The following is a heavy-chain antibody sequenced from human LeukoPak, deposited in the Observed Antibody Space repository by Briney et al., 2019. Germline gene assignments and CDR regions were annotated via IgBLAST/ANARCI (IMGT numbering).Heavy chain of an antibody. D-gene: IGHD3-10*01. V-gene: IGHV1-8*01. Sequence: GASVKVSCKASGYTFTSYDINWVRQATGQGLEWMGWMNPNSGNTGYAQKFQGRVTMTRNTSIGTAYMELSSLRSEDTAVYYCARGLADPQNYGSGYGWFDPWGQGTLVTVSS. J-gene: IGHJ5*02. CDR3: ARGLADPQNYGSGYGWFDP. CDR1: GYTFTSYD. CDR2: MNPNSGNT.